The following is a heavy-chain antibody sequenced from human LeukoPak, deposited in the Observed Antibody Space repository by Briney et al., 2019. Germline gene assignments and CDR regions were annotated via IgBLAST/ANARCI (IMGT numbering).Heavy chain of an antibody. Sequence: GGSLRLSCAASGFSFSSYAMHWVRQAPGKGLEWVSTTSAGGSSTYYADSVRGRFTISRDNFRNTLSLQMNSLGAEDTAVYYCAKDRDDYSDPDAFDLWGQGTMVTVSS. CDR3: AKDRDDYSDPDAFDL. CDR2: TSAGGSST. D-gene: IGHD4-17*01. V-gene: IGHV3-23*01. J-gene: IGHJ3*01. CDR1: GFSFSSYA.